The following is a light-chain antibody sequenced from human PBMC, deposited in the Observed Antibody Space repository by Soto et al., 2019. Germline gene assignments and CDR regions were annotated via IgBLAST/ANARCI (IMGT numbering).Light chain of an antibody. V-gene: IGKV1-5*01. CDR3: QQYNSYWT. J-gene: IGKJ1*01. Sequence: DIQMTQSPSTLSASVGDRVTITCRASQSISYWLAWYQQKPGKAPKLLIYDASSLESGVPSRFSGSGSGTEFTLTNSSLQPDDFAIYYCQQYNSYWTFGQGTKVEIK. CDR2: DAS. CDR1: QSISYW.